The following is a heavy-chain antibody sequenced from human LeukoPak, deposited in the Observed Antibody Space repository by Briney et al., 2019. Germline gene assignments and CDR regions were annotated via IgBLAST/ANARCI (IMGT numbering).Heavy chain of an antibody. CDR2: IYHSGST. J-gene: IGHJ6*03. CDR3: ARVSYYYGSGSYVYYMDV. Sequence: SETLSLTCTVSGYSISSGYYWGWIRQPPGKGLEWIGSIYHSGSTYYNPSLKSRVTISVDTSKNQFSLKLSSVTAADTAVYYCARVSYYYGSGSYVYYMDVWGKGTTVTVSS. D-gene: IGHD3-10*01. V-gene: IGHV4-38-2*02. CDR1: GYSISSGYY.